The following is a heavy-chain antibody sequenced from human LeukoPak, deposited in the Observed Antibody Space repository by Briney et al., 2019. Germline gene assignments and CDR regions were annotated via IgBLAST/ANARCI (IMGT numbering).Heavy chain of an antibody. Sequence: PSETLSLTCAVSGYSISSGYYWGWIRPPPGKGLEWIGIIYHSGSTYYNPSLKSRVTISVDTSKNQFSLKLSSVTAADTAVYYCARHSATMVRGVPEFDYWGQGTLVTVSS. V-gene: IGHV4-38-2*01. CDR2: IYHSGST. J-gene: IGHJ4*02. CDR3: ARHSATMVRGVPEFDY. D-gene: IGHD3-10*01. CDR1: GYSISSGYY.